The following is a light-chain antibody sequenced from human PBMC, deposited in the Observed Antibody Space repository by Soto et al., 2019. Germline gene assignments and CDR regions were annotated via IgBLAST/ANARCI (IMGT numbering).Light chain of an antibody. Sequence: QSVLTQPPSVSGAPGQRVTISCTGSSSNIGAGSDVHWYRHLPGTAPKLLIFGNNNRPSGVPDRFSGSRSGTSASLAITGLQAEDEADYYCLSFTSSFTYIFGTGTKVTV. V-gene: IGLV1-40*01. CDR1: SSNIGAGSD. J-gene: IGLJ1*01. CDR3: LSFTSSFTYI. CDR2: GNN.